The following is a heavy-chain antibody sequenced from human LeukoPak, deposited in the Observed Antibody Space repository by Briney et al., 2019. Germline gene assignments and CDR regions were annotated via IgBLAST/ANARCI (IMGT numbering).Heavy chain of an antibody. CDR3: AREEALGSGSFDY. CDR1: GGSISTYY. CDR2: IYYSGRT. Sequence: SETLSLTCTVSGGSISTYYWSWIRQPPGKGLEWIGYIYYSGRTNYNPSLKSRVTISVDTSKNQFSLKLGSVAAADTAVYYCAREEALGSGSFDYWGQGTLVTVSS. D-gene: IGHD1-26*01. V-gene: IGHV4-59*01. J-gene: IGHJ4*02.